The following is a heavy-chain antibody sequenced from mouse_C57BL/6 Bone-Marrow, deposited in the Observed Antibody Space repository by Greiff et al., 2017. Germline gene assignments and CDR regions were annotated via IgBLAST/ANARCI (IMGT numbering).Heavy chain of an antibody. CDR2: ISDGGSYT. D-gene: IGHD2-14*01. V-gene: IGHV5-4*03. CDR1: GFTFSSYA. J-gene: IGHJ4*01. Sequence: EVKLMESGGGLVKPGGSLKLSCAASGFTFSSYAMSWVRQTPDKRLEWVATISDGGSYTYYPDNVKGRFTISRDNAKNNLYLQMSHLKSEDTAMYYCARGGYAMDYWGQGTSVTVSS. CDR3: ARGGYAMDY.